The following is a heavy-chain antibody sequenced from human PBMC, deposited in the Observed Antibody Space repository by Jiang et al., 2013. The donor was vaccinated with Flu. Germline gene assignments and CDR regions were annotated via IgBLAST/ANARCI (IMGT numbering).Heavy chain of an antibody. J-gene: IGHJ4*02. D-gene: IGHD1-26*01. CDR2: IYNTGST. CDR3: ARHRQSGSYGVDS. V-gene: IGHV4-59*08. CDR1: GASISSDY. Sequence: LLKPSETLSLTCSVSGASISSDYWSWIRQPPGKGLEWIGYIYNTGSTKYNPSLKSRVTISEDTSKNQFSLTLSSVTAADTAVYYCARHRQSGSYGVDSWGQGSLVTVSS.